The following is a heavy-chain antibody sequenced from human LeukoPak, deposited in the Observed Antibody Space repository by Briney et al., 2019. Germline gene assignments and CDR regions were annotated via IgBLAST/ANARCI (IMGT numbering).Heavy chain of an antibody. V-gene: IGHV4-4*07. D-gene: IGHD6-19*01. CDR1: GGSISSYY. J-gene: IGHJ4*02. CDR2: IYTSGTT. Sequence: SETLSLTCIVSGGSISSYYWSWIRQPAGKGLEWIGRIYTSGTTNYNPSLKSRVTMSVDTSKNQFSLKLSSVTAADTAVYYCARRSQWLGNTYFDYWGQGTLVTVSS. CDR3: ARRSQWLGNTYFDY.